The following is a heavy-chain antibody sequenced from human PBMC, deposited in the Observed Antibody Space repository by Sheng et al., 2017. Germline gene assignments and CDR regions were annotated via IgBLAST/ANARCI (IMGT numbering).Heavy chain of an antibody. J-gene: IGHJ3*02. D-gene: IGHD3-22*01. V-gene: IGHV4-34*01. CDR2: INHSGST. CDR1: GGSFSGYY. Sequence: QVQLQQWGAGLLKPSETLSLTCAVYGGSFSGYYWSWIRQPPGKGLEWIGEINHSGSTNYNPSLKSRVTISVDTSKNQFSLKLSSVTAADTAVYYCARDDDSSGYSDDAFDIWGQGTMVTVSS. CDR3: ARDDDSSGYSDDAFDI.